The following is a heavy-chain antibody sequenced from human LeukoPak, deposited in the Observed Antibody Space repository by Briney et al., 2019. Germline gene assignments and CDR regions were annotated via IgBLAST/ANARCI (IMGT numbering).Heavy chain of an antibody. Sequence: GALVKVSCKASGYTFTRYYMHWVRQSPGQGLEWMGIINPSGGSTSYAQKFQGRVTMTRDTSTRTVYMELSSLRSEDTAVYYCARVMQQLDYFDYWGQGTLVTVSS. CDR2: INPSGGST. CDR1: GYTFTRYY. D-gene: IGHD6-13*01. V-gene: IGHV1-46*01. J-gene: IGHJ4*02. CDR3: ARVMQQLDYFDY.